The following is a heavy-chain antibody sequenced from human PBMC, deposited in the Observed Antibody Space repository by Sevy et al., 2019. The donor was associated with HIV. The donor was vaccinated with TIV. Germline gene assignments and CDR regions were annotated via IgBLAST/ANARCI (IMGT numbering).Heavy chain of an antibody. Sequence: GESLKISCVGSGFTFRNFGVHWLRQAPGKGLEWLSVVSYDGSSKDDVDSVKGRFIVSRDNSKNTLYLQMNSLRTEDTAVYYCARRGSGDYYYYGVDVWGQGTTVTVSS. CDR2: VSYDGSSK. CDR3: ARRGSGDYYYYGVDV. V-gene: IGHV3-30*03. CDR1: GFTFRNFG. D-gene: IGHD3-10*01. J-gene: IGHJ6*02.